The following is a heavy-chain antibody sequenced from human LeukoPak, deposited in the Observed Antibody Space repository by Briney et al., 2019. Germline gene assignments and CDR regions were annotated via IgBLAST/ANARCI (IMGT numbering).Heavy chain of an antibody. V-gene: IGHV4-30-2*01. Sequence: PSQTLSLTCTVSGGSISSGDYYWSWIRQPPGKGLEWIGYIYHSGSTYYNPSLKSRVTISVDRSKNQFSLKLSSVTAADTAVYYCARAGYYYGMDVWGQGTTVTVSS. CDR2: IYHSGST. J-gene: IGHJ6*02. CDR3: ARAGYYYGMDV. CDR1: GGSISSGDYY.